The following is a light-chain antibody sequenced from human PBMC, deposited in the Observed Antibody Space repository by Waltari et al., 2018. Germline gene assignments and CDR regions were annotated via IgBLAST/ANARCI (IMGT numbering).Light chain of an antibody. Sequence: DFVMTQSPDSLAVSLGERAFINCKSSQSVFSRANFKNYLAWYKQRPWQPPNLLIYWASTLASGVPYRFVGSQSGSDFTLTINNLQPEDAGIYYCQQYYNSPSTFGQGTRLEIK. J-gene: IGKJ1*01. V-gene: IGKV4-1*01. CDR2: WAS. CDR1: QSVFSRANFKNY. CDR3: QQYYNSPST.